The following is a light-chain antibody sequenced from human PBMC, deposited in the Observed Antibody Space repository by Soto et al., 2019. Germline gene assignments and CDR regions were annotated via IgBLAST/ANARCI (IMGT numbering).Light chain of an antibody. Sequence: TKSASGQSVYLGGRGTITCRASQSISSWLAWYPQNTGKAPKLLIYDASSLESGVPSRFSGSGSVTEFTLTISSLQPDDFATYYSPQFNSCPRTSGQGTQLEI. CDR3: PQFNSCPRT. J-gene: IGKJ1*01. V-gene: IGKV1-5*01. CDR2: DAS. CDR1: QSISSW.